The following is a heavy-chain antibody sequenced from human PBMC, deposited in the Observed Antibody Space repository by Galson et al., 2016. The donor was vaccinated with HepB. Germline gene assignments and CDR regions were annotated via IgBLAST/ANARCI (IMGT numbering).Heavy chain of an antibody. J-gene: IGHJ4*02. Sequence: SLRLSCAASGFTFSTYAMTWARQAPGKGLEWVATISGSGGSISYADSVKGRFTVSRDNSKNTLFLQMKRLRDEDTALYYCAKYRSATYYTDYFEYWGQGTLVTVSS. CDR2: ISGSGGSI. D-gene: IGHD1-26*01. CDR1: GFTFSTYA. V-gene: IGHV3-23*01. CDR3: AKYRSATYYTDYFEY.